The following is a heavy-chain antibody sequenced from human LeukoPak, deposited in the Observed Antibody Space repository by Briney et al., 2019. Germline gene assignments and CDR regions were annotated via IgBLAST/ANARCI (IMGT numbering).Heavy chain of an antibody. J-gene: IGHJ4*02. CDR1: GFSLSSKY. CDR3: TKLKGWYGDGYFDS. D-gene: IGHD6-19*01. V-gene: IGHV3-53*01. CDR2: IYSGGTT. Sequence: GGSLRLSCAASGFSLSSKYMSWVRQPAGKGLEWVSVIYSGGTTFYADSVKGRFTISRDNSKNTLYLQMNSLRPDDTAVYYCTKLKGWYGDGYFDSGGPGTLVTVSS.